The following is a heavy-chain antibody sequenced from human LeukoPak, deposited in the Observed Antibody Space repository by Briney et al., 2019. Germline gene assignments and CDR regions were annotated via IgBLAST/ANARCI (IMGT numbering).Heavy chain of an antibody. D-gene: IGHD5-18*01. CDR2: IYSGGST. V-gene: IGHV3-53*01. CDR1: GFTVSSNY. CDR3: ASFSDTAMAPGWYFDL. Sequence: PGGSLRLSCAASGFTVSSNYMSWVRQAPGKGVEWVSVIYSGGSTYYADSVKGRFTISRDNSKNTLYLQMNSLRAEDTAVYYCASFSDTAMAPGWYFDLWGRGTLVTVSS. J-gene: IGHJ2*01.